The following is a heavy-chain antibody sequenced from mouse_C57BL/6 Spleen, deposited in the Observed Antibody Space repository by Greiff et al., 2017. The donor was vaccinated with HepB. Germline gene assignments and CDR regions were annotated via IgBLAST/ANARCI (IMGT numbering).Heavy chain of an antibody. CDR2: INPSSGYT. D-gene: IGHD2-4*01. CDR1: GYTFTSYW. J-gene: IGHJ2*01. CDR3: ASMITNYFDY. V-gene: IGHV1-7*01. Sequence: LQESGAELAKPGASVKLSCKASGYTFTSYWMHWVKQRPGQGLEWIGYINPSSGYTKYNQKFKDKATLTADKSFSTAYMQLSSLTYEDSAVYYCASMITNYFDYWGQGTTLTVSS.